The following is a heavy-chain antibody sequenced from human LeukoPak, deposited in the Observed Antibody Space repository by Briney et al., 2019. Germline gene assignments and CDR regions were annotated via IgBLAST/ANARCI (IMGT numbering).Heavy chain of an antibody. V-gene: IGHV4-59*01. D-gene: IGHD2-8*01. Sequence: SETLSLTCTVSGGSISSYYWSWIRQPPGKGLEWIGYIYYSGSTNYNPSLESRVTISIDMSKKQFSLKLNSVTAEDTAVYYCARGMRRYFDYWGQGTLVTVSS. CDR2: IYYSGST. CDR1: GGSISSYY. J-gene: IGHJ4*02. CDR3: ARGMRRYFDY.